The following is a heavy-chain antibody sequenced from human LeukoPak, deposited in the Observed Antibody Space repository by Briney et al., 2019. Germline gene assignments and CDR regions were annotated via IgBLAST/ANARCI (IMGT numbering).Heavy chain of an antibody. Sequence: SVKVSCKASGGTFSSYAISWVRQAPGQGLEWMGGIIPIFGTANYAQKFQGRVTITADESTSTAYMELSSLRSEDTTVYYCAADHDLWFGDPLYGMDVWGQETTVTVSS. D-gene: IGHD3-10*01. CDR3: AADHDLWFGDPLYGMDV. CDR1: GGTFSSYA. CDR2: IIPIFGTA. V-gene: IGHV1-69*13. J-gene: IGHJ6*02.